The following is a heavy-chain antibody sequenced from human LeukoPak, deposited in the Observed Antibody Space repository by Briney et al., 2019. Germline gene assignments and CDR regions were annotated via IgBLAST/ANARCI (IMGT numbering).Heavy chain of an antibody. CDR3: ATSFGPVIAAAGTGAD. Sequence: GGSLRLSCAASEFTFSSYSMNWVRQAPGKGLEWVSSISTSSTYIYYADSVKGRFTISRDNSKNTLYLQMNSLRAEDTAVYYCATSFGPVIAAAGTGADWGQGTLVTVSS. CDR2: ISTSSTYI. J-gene: IGHJ4*02. V-gene: IGHV3-21*04. D-gene: IGHD6-13*01. CDR1: EFTFSSYS.